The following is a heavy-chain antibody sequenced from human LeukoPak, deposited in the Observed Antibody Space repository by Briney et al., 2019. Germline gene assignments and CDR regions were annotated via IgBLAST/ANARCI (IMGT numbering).Heavy chain of an antibody. V-gene: IGHV3-23*01. CDR2: ISGSGGTT. Sequence: PGGSLRLSCAASGFNFRAYAMTWVRQAPGKGLDWVSGISGSGGTTYYADSVRGRFTISRDNSKNTVYLQLNSLRAEDTAVYYCAKDGVATQHALDIWGHGTMVTVSS. D-gene: IGHD5-12*01. J-gene: IGHJ3*02. CDR3: AKDGVATQHALDI. CDR1: GFNFRAYA.